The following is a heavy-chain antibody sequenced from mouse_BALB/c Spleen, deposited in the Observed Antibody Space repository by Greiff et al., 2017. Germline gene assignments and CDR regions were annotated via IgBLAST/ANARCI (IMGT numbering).Heavy chain of an antibody. V-gene: IGHV1-80*01. CDR3: ARSDYGNSYYFDY. CDR1: GYAFSSYW. J-gene: IGHJ2*01. D-gene: IGHD2-1*01. Sequence: QVQLQQSGAELVRPGSSVKISCKASGYAFSSYWMNWVKQRPGQGLEWIGQIYPGDGDTNYNGKFKGKATLTADKSSSTAYMQLSSLTSEDSAVYFCARSDYGNSYYFDYWGQGTTLTVSS. CDR2: IYPGDGDT.